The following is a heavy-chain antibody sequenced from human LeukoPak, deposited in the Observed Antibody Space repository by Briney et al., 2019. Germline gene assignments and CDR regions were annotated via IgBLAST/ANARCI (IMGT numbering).Heavy chain of an antibody. Sequence: SVKVSCKASGGTFSSYAISWVRQAPGQGLEWMGGIIPIFGTANYAQKFQGRVTITADESTSTAYMELSRLRSEDTAVYYCARESQVYYGSGSYYEFDPWGQGTLVTVSS. CDR1: GGTFSSYA. CDR2: IIPIFGTA. CDR3: ARESQVYYGSGSYYEFDP. D-gene: IGHD3-10*01. V-gene: IGHV1-69*13. J-gene: IGHJ5*02.